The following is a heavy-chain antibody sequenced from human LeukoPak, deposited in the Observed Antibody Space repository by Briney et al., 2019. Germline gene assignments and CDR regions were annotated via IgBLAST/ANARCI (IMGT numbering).Heavy chain of an antibody. J-gene: IGHJ4*02. Sequence: GASVKVSCKASGYTFTSYYMHWVRQAPGQGLEWMGIINPSGGSTSYAQKFQGRVTMTRDTSTSTAYMELSSLRSEDTAVYYCARAAATRHFDYWGQGTLVTVSS. CDR2: INPSGGST. CDR1: GYTFTSYY. D-gene: IGHD2-15*01. V-gene: IGHV1-46*01. CDR3: ARAAATRHFDY.